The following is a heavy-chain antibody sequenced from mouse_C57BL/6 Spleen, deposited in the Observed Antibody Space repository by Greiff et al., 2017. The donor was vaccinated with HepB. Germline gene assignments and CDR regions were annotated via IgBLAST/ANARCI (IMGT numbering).Heavy chain of an antibody. CDR2: IYPGDGNT. CDR3: AREGTYDYDVWFAY. CDR1: GYAFSSYW. V-gene: IGHV1-80*01. D-gene: IGHD2-4*01. Sequence: QVQLQQSGAELVKPGASVKISCKASGYAFSSYWMNWVKQRPGKGLEWIGQIYPGDGNTNYNGKFKGKATLTADKSSSTAYMQLSSLTSEDSAVYFCAREGTYDYDVWFAYWGQGTLVTVSA. J-gene: IGHJ3*01.